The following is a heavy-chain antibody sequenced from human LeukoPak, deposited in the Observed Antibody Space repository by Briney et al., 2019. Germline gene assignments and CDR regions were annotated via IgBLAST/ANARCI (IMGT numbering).Heavy chain of an antibody. CDR3: ANGVSGWSRDYFDC. J-gene: IGHJ4*02. D-gene: IGHD6-19*01. Sequence: PGGSLRLSCAASGFTFSSYAMGWVRQAPGKGLEWVSSISNGASTTNYADSVKGRFTISRDNAKNSLYLQMNSLRAEDTAAYYCANGVSGWSRDYFDCWGQGTLVTVSS. CDR2: ISNGASTT. V-gene: IGHV3-23*01. CDR1: GFTFSSYA.